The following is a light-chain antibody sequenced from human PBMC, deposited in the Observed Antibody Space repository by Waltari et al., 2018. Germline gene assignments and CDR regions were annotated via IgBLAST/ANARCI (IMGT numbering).Light chain of an antibody. V-gene: IGLV2-8*01. Sequence: QSALTQPPSASGAPGQSVTTSCTGTSSDVGVYNSVPWDQQHPGEAPKLLLYEVSPRPPGVPDRFSGSKSGNTASRTVSGLQAEDEGDYYCSSYAGRNTLFGGGTKLTVL. CDR3: SSYAGRNTL. J-gene: IGLJ2*01. CDR2: EVS. CDR1: SSDVGVYNS.